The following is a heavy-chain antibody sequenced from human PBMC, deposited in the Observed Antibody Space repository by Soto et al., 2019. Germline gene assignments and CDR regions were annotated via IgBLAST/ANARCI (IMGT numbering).Heavy chain of an antibody. CDR3: ARDAVTTVTHTGGGMDV. D-gene: IGHD4-17*01. CDR2: IWYDGSNK. Sequence: QVQLVESGGGVVQPGRSLRLSCAASGFTFSSYGMHWVRQAPGKGLEWVAVIWYDGSNKYYADSVKGRFTISRDNSKNTLDLQMNSLRAEDTAVYYWARDAVTTVTHTGGGMDVWGQGTTVTVS. CDR1: GFTFSSYG. J-gene: IGHJ6*02. V-gene: IGHV3-33*01.